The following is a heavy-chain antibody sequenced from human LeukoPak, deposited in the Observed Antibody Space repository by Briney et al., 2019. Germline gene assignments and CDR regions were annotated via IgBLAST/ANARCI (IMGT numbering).Heavy chain of an antibody. Sequence: PSETLSLTCTVSGGSISSSSYYWGWIRRPPGKGLEWIGSIYYSGSTYYNPSLKSRVTISVDTSKNQFSLKLSSVTAADTAVYYCARQPYSSGWDYWGQGTLVTVSS. V-gene: IGHV4-39*01. CDR1: GGSISSSSYY. J-gene: IGHJ4*02. CDR2: IYYSGST. CDR3: ARQPYSSGWDY. D-gene: IGHD6-19*01.